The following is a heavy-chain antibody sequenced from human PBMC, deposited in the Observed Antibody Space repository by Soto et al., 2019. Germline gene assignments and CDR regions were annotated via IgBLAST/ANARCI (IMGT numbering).Heavy chain of an antibody. CDR1: GFTFSSYA. CDR2: ISGCGGST. J-gene: IGHJ4*02. Sequence: EVQLLESGGGLVQPGGSLRLSCAASGFTFSSYAMSWVRQAPGKGLEWVSAISGCGGSTYYADSVKGRFTISRDNSKNTLYRQMNSLRAEDTAVYYCAKDTPSYGSGWCYFDYWGQGTLVTVSS. V-gene: IGHV3-23*01. D-gene: IGHD6-19*01. CDR3: AKDTPSYGSGWCYFDY.